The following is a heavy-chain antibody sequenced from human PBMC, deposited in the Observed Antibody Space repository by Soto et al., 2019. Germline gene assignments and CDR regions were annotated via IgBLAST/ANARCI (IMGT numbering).Heavy chain of an antibody. CDR2: ISSDGSSK. Sequence: QVQLLESGGGVVQPGRSLRLSCVASGFTLTNHGMHWVRQAPGQGLEWVAVISSDGSSKYYGDSVRGRFTISRDNSKNTQFLEMNSLRSEDTAVYYCAKDRGLAESGRWSHYYYGMDVWGQGTTVTVSS. J-gene: IGHJ6*02. CDR3: AKDRGLAESGRWSHYYYGMDV. D-gene: IGHD1-26*01. CDR1: GFTLTNHG. V-gene: IGHV3-30*18.